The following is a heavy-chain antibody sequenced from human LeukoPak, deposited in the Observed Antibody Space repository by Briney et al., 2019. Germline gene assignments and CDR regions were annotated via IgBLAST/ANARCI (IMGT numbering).Heavy chain of an antibody. CDR3: ARYGSGSNFDY. D-gene: IGHD3-10*01. Sequence: PGGSLRLSWAASGIPFSDYYMSWIRQAPEKGLEWVSYISSRGSTIYYADSVKGRFTISRDNAKNSLYLQMNSLRAEDTAMYYCARYGSGSNFDYWGQGTLVTVSS. J-gene: IGHJ4*02. CDR2: ISSRGSTI. CDR1: GIPFSDYY. V-gene: IGHV3-11*01.